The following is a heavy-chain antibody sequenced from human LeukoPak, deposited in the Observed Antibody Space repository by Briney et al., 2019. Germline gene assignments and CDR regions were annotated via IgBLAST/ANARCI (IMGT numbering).Heavy chain of an antibody. CDR1: GFSFSNYA. J-gene: IGHJ4*02. CDR3: AKDFEFKWQQPSDH. D-gene: IGHD1/OR15-1a*01. CDR2: ISGTGGNT. V-gene: IGHV3-23*01. Sequence: GESLRLSCAVSGFSFSNYAMSWVRQFPGKGLEWVSGISGTGGNTYYTDSVKGRFTISRDNSKNMLYLQMNTLTAEDTAIYFCAKDFEFKWQQPSDHWGQGTPVTVSS.